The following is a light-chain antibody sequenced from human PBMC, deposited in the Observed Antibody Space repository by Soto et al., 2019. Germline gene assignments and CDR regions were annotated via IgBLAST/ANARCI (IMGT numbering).Light chain of an antibody. J-gene: IGKJ3*01. CDR3: QKYNSAPRT. CDR1: QGISNY. V-gene: IGKV1-27*01. CDR2: AAS. Sequence: DIQMTQSPSSLSASVGDRVTITCRASQGISNYLAWYQQKPGKVPKLLIYAASTLQSGVPSRFSGSGSGTGFTLPISGLQPEDVATYYCQKYNSAPRTFGPGTKVDIK.